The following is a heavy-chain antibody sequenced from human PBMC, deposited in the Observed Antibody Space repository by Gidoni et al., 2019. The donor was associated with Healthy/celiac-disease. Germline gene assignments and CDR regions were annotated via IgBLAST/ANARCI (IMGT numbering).Heavy chain of an antibody. CDR2: IYYSGST. Sequence: QVQLQESGPGLVKPSETLSLTCTVSGGSVSSGSYYWSWIRQPPGKGLEWIGYIYYSGSTNYNPSLKSRVTISVDTSKNQFSLKLSSVTAADTAVYYCARNSVNEGESGYEYFQHWGQGTLVTVSS. V-gene: IGHV4-61*01. CDR3: ARNSVNEGESGYEYFQH. CDR1: GGSVSSGSYY. D-gene: IGHD3-3*01. J-gene: IGHJ1*01.